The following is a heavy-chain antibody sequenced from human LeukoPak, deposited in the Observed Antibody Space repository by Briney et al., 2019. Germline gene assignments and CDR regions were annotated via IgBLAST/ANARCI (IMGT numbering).Heavy chain of an antibody. Sequence: ASVKVSCKASGYTFTGYYVHWVRQAPGQGLEWMGWINPNSGGTNYAQKFQGRVTMTRDTSISTAYMELSRLRSDDTAVYYCARGDYGDYEKGDYWGQGTLVTVSS. D-gene: IGHD4-17*01. CDR2: INPNSGGT. CDR3: ARGDYGDYEKGDY. CDR1: GYTFTGYY. V-gene: IGHV1-2*02. J-gene: IGHJ4*02.